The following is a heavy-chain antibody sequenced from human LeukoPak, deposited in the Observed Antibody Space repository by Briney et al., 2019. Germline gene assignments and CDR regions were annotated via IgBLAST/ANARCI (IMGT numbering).Heavy chain of an antibody. CDR2: INQDGSEK. CDR1: GFSFSTYG. Sequence: PGGSLRLSCASSGFSFSTYGIHWVRQAPGKGLKWVANINQDGSEKYYVDSVKGRFTISRDNAKNSLYLQMNSLRPEDTAVYYCAKVATSSHPFDFWGQGTLVTVSS. CDR3: AKVATSSHPFDF. J-gene: IGHJ4*02. V-gene: IGHV3-7*01.